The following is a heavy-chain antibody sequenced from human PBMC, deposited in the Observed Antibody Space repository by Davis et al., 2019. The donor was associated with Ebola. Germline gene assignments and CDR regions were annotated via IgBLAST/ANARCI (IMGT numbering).Heavy chain of an antibody. CDR1: GFTFSSYA. CDR2: ISGSGGST. CDR3: AKGVVVTALYAFDI. Sequence: PGGSLRLSCAASGFTFSSYAMSCVRQAPGHFLVFVSAISGSGGSTYYADSVKGRFTISRDNSKNTLYLQMNSLRAEDTSVYYCAKGVVVTALYAFDIWGQGTMVTVSS. D-gene: IGHD2-21*02. V-gene: IGHV3-23*01. J-gene: IGHJ3*02.